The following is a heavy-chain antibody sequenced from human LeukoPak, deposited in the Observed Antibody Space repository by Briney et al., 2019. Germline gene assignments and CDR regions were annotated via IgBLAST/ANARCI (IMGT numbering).Heavy chain of an antibody. J-gene: IGHJ4*02. CDR3: ARDGDGYNYKLDY. CDR2: IKQDGSEK. Sequence: GGSLRLSCVGSGLSFSSYWMSWFRQAPGKGLEWVANIKQDGSEKYHVDSVKGRFTVSRDNAKNLLYLQMNSLRAEDTAVYYCARDGDGYNYKLDYWGQGTLVTVSS. V-gene: IGHV3-7*03. D-gene: IGHD5-24*01. CDR1: GLSFSSYW.